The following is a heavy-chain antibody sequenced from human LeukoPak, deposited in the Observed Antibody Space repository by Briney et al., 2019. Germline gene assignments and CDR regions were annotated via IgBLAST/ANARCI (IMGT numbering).Heavy chain of an antibody. V-gene: IGHV4-59*01. CDR3: ARTVRGVDYYGMDV. CDR2: IYYSGSP. Sequence: SETLSLTCTVSGGSISSYYWSWIRQPPGKGLEWVGYIYYSGSPTYNPTLKSRVTISVDTSKNQFSLKLSSVTAADTAVYYCARTVRGVDYYGMDVWGQGTTVTVSS. J-gene: IGHJ6*02. CDR1: GGSISSYY. D-gene: IGHD3-10*01.